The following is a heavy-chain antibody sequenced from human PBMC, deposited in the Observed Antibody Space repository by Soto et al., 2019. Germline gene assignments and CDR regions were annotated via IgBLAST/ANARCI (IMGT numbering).Heavy chain of an antibody. D-gene: IGHD2-2*01. J-gene: IGHJ4*02. V-gene: IGHV3-53*01. CDR3: ARFPSGGEVAAD. CDR2: IYSGGST. CDR1: GVTVSTNH. Sequence: EVQLVESEGGLIQPGGSLRLSCAASGVTVSTNHMTWVRQAPGKGLEWVSVIYSGGSTYYRDSVKGRFTVSRDISKNTLYLQMNRLRAEDTAVYYCARFPSGGEVAADWGQGTLVTVSS.